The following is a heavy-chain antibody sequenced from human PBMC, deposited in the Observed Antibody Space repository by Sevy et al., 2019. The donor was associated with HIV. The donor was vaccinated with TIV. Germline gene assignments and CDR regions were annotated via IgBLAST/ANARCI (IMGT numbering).Heavy chain of an antibody. J-gene: IGHJ4*02. D-gene: IGHD3-10*01. V-gene: IGHV3-21*05. Sequence: GGCLSLSCAASGFTFNDYALHWVRQAPGKGLEWLSYISTGTDHIYYADSAKGRFTISRDDAKNSVYLEMKSLRDQDTALYYCVRRGVDAYNVYFDLWGQGTLVTVSS. CDR3: VRRGVDAYNVYFDL. CDR1: GFTFNDYA. CDR2: ISTGTDHI.